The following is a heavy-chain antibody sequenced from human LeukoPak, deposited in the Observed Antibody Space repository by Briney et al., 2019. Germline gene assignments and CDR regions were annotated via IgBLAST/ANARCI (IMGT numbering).Heavy chain of an antibody. Sequence: PGGSLRLSCAVSGFTFSSYSMHWVRQAPGKGLEWVANIKQDGGEKYYVGSVKGRFTISRDNAKNSLYLQMNSLRAEDTAVYYCARLHWTDAFDIWGQGTMVTVSS. CDR2: IKQDGGEK. CDR3: ARLHWTDAFDI. CDR1: GFTFSSYS. V-gene: IGHV3-7*01. D-gene: IGHD1-1*01. J-gene: IGHJ3*02.